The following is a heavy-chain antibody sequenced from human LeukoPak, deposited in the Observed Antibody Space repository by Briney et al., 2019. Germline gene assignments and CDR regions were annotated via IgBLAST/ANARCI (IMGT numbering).Heavy chain of an antibody. Sequence: GGSLRLSCAASGFTFSSYWMSWVRQAPGKGLEWVANIKQDGSEKYYVDSAKGRFTISRDNAKNSLYLQMNSLRAEDTAVYYCARGGQQLVTFFDYWGQGTLVTVSS. J-gene: IGHJ4*02. V-gene: IGHV3-7*01. CDR1: GFTFSSYW. CDR3: ARGGQQLVTFFDY. D-gene: IGHD6-13*01. CDR2: IKQDGSEK.